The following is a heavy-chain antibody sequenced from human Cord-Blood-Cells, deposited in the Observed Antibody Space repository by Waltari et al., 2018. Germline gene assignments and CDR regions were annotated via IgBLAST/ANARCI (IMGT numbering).Heavy chain of an antibody. CDR2: IYYSGST. V-gene: IGHV4-61*01. J-gene: IGHJ3*02. D-gene: IGHD2-2*01. CDR3: ASGRVPAAAFDI. CDR1: VGSVRSGSYY. Sequence: QVQLQESGPGLVKPSETLSLTCTVSVGSVRSGSYYWRWIRQPPGKGLEWIGYIYYSGSTNYNPSLKSRVTISVDTSKNQFSLKLSSVTAADTAVYYCASGRVPAAAFDIWGQGTMVTISS.